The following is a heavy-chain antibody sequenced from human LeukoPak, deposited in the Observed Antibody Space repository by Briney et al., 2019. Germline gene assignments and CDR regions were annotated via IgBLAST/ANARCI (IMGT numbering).Heavy chain of an antibody. Sequence: PAETLSLTCNVSGGSISGYHWSWIRQPPGKGLEWLGYIYYSGSSNYNPSLKSRVTISADTSKNQFSLKLSSVTAADTAVYYCARVPRSYYYYYYMDVWGKGTTVTVSS. CDR3: ARVPRSYYYYYYMDV. CDR2: IYYSGSS. CDR1: GGSISGYH. J-gene: IGHJ6*03. V-gene: IGHV4-59*01.